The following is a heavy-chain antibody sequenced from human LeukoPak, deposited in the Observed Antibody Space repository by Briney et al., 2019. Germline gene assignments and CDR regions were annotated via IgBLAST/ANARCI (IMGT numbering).Heavy chain of an antibody. CDR1: GGSISSTTYH. J-gene: IGHJ3*02. CDR2: IYYSGST. V-gene: IGHV4-39*07. CDR3: ARDQDHAFDI. Sequence: PSETLSLTCTVPGGSISSTTYHWGWIRQPPGKGLEWIGSIYYSGSTYYNPSLKSRVTISVNTSKNQFSLKLSSVTAADTAVYYCARDQDHAFDIWGQGTLVTVSS.